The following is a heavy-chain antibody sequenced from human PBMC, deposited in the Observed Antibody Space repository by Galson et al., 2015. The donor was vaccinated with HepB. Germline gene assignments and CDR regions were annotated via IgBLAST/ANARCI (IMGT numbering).Heavy chain of an antibody. CDR2: ISAYNGRT. CDR3: ARDRSSSSP. D-gene: IGHD6-6*01. Sequence: SVKVSCKATGYTFTDYGVSWVRQAPGQGLEWMGWISAYNGRTNYAQRFQGRVTMTIDTSTNTVYMELTSLSSDDTALYYCARDRSSSSPWGQGTLVTVS. CDR1: GYTFTDYG. J-gene: IGHJ5*02. V-gene: IGHV1-18*01.